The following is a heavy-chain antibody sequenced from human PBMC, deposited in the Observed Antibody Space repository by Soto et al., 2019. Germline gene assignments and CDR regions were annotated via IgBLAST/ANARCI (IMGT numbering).Heavy chain of an antibody. CDR1: GFVFSGYA. V-gene: IGHV3-23*01. J-gene: IGHJ4*02. D-gene: IGHD2-21*01. CDR2: ISAGGDR. Sequence: GGSLRLSCVASGFVFSGYAMSWVRQAPGKGLEWVSTISAGGDRYYADSVKGRFTVSRANSENTLYLQMNSLRATDTAMYYCANVPIWCGGSSCYTEGFDSWGQGTLVTVSS. CDR3: ANVPIWCGGSSCYTEGFDS.